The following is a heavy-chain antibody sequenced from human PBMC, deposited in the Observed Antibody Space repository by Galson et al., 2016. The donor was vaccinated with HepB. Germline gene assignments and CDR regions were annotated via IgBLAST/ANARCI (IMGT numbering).Heavy chain of an antibody. CDR2: INHSGIT. CDR3: AGGRPLRYVHYYYGLDV. D-gene: IGHD4-17*01. V-gene: IGHV4-34*01. Sequence: SETLSLTCAVFRGSFRDYYWAWIRQPPGEGLEWIGEINHSGITYYNPSLKSRLAISVDTSKNQFSLKVSSVTAADTAVYYCAGGRPLRYVHYYYGLDVWGQGTTVTVSS. J-gene: IGHJ6*02. CDR1: RGSFRDYY.